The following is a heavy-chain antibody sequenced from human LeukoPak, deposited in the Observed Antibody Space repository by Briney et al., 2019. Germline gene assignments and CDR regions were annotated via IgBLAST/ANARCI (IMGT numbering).Heavy chain of an antibody. Sequence: TSETLSLTCTVSGGSISSYYWRWIRQPPGNGLEWIGYTYYSGITNYNPSLKSRVTMSVDTSKNQFSLNLSSVTAADTSVYYCARDSRYCNSISCYGRPGYYGLDVWGQGNTVTVSS. CDR1: GGSISSYY. D-gene: IGHD2-2*01. J-gene: IGHJ6*02. V-gene: IGHV4-59*01. CDR3: ARDSRYCNSISCYGRPGYYGLDV. CDR2: TYYSGIT.